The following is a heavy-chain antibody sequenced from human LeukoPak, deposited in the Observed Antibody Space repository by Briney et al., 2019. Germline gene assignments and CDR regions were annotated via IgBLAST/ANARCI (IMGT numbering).Heavy chain of an antibody. D-gene: IGHD6-13*01. J-gene: IGHJ6*02. CDR3: ARLASSSWPLYYYYGMDV. V-gene: IGHV1-8*01. Sequence: ASVKVSCKASGYTFTSYDSNWVRQATGQGLEWMGWMNPNSANTGYAQKFQGRVTMTRKTSISTAYVELSRLTSEATAVYYCARLASSSWPLYYYYGMDVWGQGPTVTVSS. CDR1: GYTFTSYD. CDR2: MNPNSANT.